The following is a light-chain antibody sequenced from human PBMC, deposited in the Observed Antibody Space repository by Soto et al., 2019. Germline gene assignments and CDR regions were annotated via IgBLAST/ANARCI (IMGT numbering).Light chain of an antibody. CDR1: QSLLHITRETF. CDR3: QQYGYSPIT. J-gene: IGKJ5*01. Sequence: VMTPTPLSLSVAPGQPASISCMSSQSLLHITRETFLFWYLQKPGQAPRLLIYAASSRATGIPDRFSGSGSGTDFTLTIDGLEPEDFVVYYCQQYGYSPITFGQGTRLEI. CDR2: AAS. V-gene: IGKV2-29*01.